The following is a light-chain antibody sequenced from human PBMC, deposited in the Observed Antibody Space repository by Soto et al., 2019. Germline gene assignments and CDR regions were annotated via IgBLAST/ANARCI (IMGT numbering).Light chain of an antibody. CDR1: TNDVGDYNY. CDR2: EVS. J-gene: IGLJ2*01. Sequence: QSALTQPASVSGSPGQSITISCTGTTNDVGDYNYVAWYQQHSGKVPRLMIYEVSNRPPGVSNRFSGSKSGNTASLTISGLQAEDEADYYCCSYTSSTTPLFGGGTKLTVL. CDR3: CSYTSSTTPL. V-gene: IGLV2-14*01.